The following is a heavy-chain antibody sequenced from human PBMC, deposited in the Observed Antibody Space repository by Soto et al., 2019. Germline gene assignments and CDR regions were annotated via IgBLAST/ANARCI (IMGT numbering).Heavy chain of an antibody. CDR2: IFHNGNT. V-gene: IGHV4-4*02. J-gene: IGHJ6*02. CDR3: ASRTDAMDV. CDR1: GGSISSSNW. Sequence: QVQLQESGPGLVKPSGTLSLTCAVSGGSISSSNWWSWVRQPPGKGLEWIGEIFHNGNTYSNPSLTGRDTMTVAKSKNQFSLNMNSVTAADTAVYYCASRTDAMDVLGQGTTVTVSS.